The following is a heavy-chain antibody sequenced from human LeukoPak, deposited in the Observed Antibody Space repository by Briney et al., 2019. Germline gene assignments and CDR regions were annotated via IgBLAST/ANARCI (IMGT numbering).Heavy chain of an antibody. CDR1: GFTFSSYG. Sequence: GGSLRLSCAASGFTFSSYGMHWVRQAPGRGLEWVAFIRYDGSNKYYADSVKGRFTISRDNSKNTLYLQMNSLRAEDTAVYYCAKDLDRMIVVVTNFDYWGQGTLVTVSS. CDR3: AKDLDRMIVVVTNFDY. V-gene: IGHV3-30*02. J-gene: IGHJ4*02. CDR2: IRYDGSNK. D-gene: IGHD3-22*01.